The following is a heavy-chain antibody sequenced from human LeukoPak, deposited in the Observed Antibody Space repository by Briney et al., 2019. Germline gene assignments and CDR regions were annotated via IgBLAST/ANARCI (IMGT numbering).Heavy chain of an antibody. CDR2: IYYTGST. CDR3: ARDSSSWYGYNWFDP. D-gene: IGHD6-13*01. J-gene: IGHJ5*02. CDR1: GGSISSFY. V-gene: IGHV4-59*01. Sequence: SETLSLTCTVSGGSISSFYWSWIRQPPGKGLEWIGYIYYTGSTNYNSSLKSRVTISVDTSKNQFSLNLSSVTAADTAMYYCARDSSSWYGYNWFDPWGQGTLVTVSS.